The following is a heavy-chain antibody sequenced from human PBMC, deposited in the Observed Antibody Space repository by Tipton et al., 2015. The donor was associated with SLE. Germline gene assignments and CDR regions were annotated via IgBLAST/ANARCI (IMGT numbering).Heavy chain of an antibody. CDR1: GGSFSGYY. D-gene: IGHD2-8*02. CDR2: INHSGST. CDR3: ATPGGKGNY. V-gene: IGHV4-34*01. Sequence: TLSLTCAVYGGSFSGYYWSWIRQPPGKGLEWIGEINHSGSTNYNPSLKSRVTISVDTSKNKFSLKLSSVTAADTAVYYCATPGGKGNYWGQGTLVTVSS. J-gene: IGHJ4*02.